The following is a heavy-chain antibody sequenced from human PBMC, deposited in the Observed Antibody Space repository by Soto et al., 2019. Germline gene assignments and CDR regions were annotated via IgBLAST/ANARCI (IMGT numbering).Heavy chain of an antibody. Sequence: GGSLRLACAASGFTLSSYAMSWVRQAPGKGLEWVSAISGSGGSTYYADSVKGRFTISRDNSKNTLYLQMNSLRAEDTAVYYSAKDGEESRIAADPGDYYFDYWGQGTLVTVSS. J-gene: IGHJ4*02. CDR3: AKDGEESRIAADPGDYYFDY. V-gene: IGHV3-23*01. CDR2: ISGSGGST. D-gene: IGHD6-13*01. CDR1: GFTLSSYA.